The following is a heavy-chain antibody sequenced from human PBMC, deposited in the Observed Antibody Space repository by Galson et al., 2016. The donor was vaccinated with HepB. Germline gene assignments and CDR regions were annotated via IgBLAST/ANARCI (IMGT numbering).Heavy chain of an antibody. J-gene: IGHJ5*02. Sequence: SVKVSCKASGYTFTTYAMHWVRQVPGQRLEWTGLINAGNGNTKYSQKFQGRVTITTAYMELTSLTSEDTAVYYCARGIAVEPSANWFDPWGQGSLVTVSS. D-gene: IGHD2-2*01. CDR2: INAGNGNT. V-gene: IGHV1-3*01. CDR1: GYTFTTYA. CDR3: ARGIAVEPSANWFDP.